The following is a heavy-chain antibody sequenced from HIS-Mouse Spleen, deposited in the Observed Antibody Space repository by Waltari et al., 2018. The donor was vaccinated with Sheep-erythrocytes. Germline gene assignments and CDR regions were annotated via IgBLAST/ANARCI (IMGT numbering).Heavy chain of an antibody. D-gene: IGHD3-10*01. Sequence: QVQLVASGGGVVQPGRSLRLSCAASGFTFISYGMHWVRQAPGKGLEWVAVISYDGSNKYYADSVKGRFTVSRDNSKNTLYLQMNSLRVEDTAVYYCAKDGGGNWFDPWGQGTLVTVSS. CDR3: AKDGGGNWFDP. CDR1: GFTFISYG. CDR2: ISYDGSNK. J-gene: IGHJ5*02. V-gene: IGHV3-30*18.